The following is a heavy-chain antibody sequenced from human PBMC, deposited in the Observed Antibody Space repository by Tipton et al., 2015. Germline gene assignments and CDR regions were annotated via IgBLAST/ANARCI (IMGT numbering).Heavy chain of an antibody. Sequence: LRLSCSVSGGSISSSSFYWDWIRQPPGKGLEWIGSISHSGNTYYNPSLKSRVTMSRDTSKNQFSLKLTSVTAADTAVYYCACQDYDSLTRDYQTVDYWGQGTLVTVSS. D-gene: IGHD3-9*01. CDR3: ACQDYDSLTRDYQTVDY. V-gene: IGHV4-39*07. CDR1: GGSISSSSFY. CDR2: ISHSGNT. J-gene: IGHJ4*02.